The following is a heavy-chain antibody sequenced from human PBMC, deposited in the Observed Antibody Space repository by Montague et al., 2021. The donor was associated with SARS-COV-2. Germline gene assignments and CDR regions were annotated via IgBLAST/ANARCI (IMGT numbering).Heavy chain of an antibody. J-gene: IGHJ4*02. CDR1: GFTFRSYW. Sequence: SRSLSCAASGFTFRSYWMHWVRQVPGRGLVWVSRIRPDGTSTHYAASVKGRFIISRDNAKNTLSLEMTNLRVDDTAIYYCVRPLWFGDSDYYFESWGQGTLVSVSS. CDR3: VRPLWFGDSDYYFES. D-gene: IGHD3-10*01. V-gene: IGHV3-74*01. CDR2: IRPDGTST.